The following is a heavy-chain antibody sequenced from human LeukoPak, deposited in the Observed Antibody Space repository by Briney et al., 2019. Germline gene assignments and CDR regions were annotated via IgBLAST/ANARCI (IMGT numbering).Heavy chain of an antibody. J-gene: IGHJ4*02. V-gene: IGHV3-30*18. D-gene: IGHD1-7*01. Sequence: GSLRLSCAVSGFTFSDYAMHWVRQAPGKGLEWVAIISYDGSNKYYADSVKGRFTISRDNSKNTLYLQMNSLRAEDTAVYYCVKNRVVFNWNYAYYFDYWGQGTLVTVSS. CDR2: ISYDGSNK. CDR3: VKNRVVFNWNYAYYFDY. CDR1: GFTFSDYA.